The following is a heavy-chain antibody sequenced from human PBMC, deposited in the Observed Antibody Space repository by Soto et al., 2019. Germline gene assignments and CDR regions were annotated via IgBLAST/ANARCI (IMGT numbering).Heavy chain of an antibody. CDR1: GYTFTSYG. V-gene: IGHV1-18*01. CDR3: ARDKGDGSGSYYGY. D-gene: IGHD3-10*01. Sequence: QVQLVQSGAEVKKPGASVKVSCKGSGYTFTSYGINWVRQAPGQGLEWMGWISAYNGNTNYAQKLQGRGTMTTDTSTSTAYMELRSLRSDDSALYYCARDKGDGSGSYYGYWGQGTLVTVSS. J-gene: IGHJ4*02. CDR2: ISAYNGNT.